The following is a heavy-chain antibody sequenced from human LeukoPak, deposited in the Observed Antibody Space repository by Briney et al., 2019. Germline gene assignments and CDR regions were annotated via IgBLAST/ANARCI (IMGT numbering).Heavy chain of an antibody. Sequence: GGSLRLSCAASGFPFSTYSMNWVRQAPGKGLEWVSSISGTSTHIYYADSVKGRFTISRDNAQNSLYLQMNSLRAEDTAVYYCTRDQTLSGSGPHFGDWGQGTLVTVSS. J-gene: IGHJ4*02. D-gene: IGHD6-19*01. CDR2: ISGTSTHI. CDR3: TRDQTLSGSGPHFGD. V-gene: IGHV3-21*01. CDR1: GFPFSTYS.